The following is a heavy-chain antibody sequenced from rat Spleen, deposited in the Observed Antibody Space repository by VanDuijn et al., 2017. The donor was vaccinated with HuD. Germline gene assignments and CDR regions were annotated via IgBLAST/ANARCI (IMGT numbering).Heavy chain of an antibody. J-gene: IGHJ3*01. V-gene: IGHV5-25*01. Sequence: EVQLVESGGGLVQPGRSMKLSCAASEFTFSNYDMAWVRQAPTKGLEWVTSISYDGSTPYYRNSVRGRFTISRDNAKSTLYLQMDSLRSEDTAMYYCAGGGHSALNWFAYWGQGTLVTVSS. D-gene: IGHD3-3*01. CDR1: EFTFSNYD. CDR3: AGGGHSALNWFAY. CDR2: ISYDGSTP.